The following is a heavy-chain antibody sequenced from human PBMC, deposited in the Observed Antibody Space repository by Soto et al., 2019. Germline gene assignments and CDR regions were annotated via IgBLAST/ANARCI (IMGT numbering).Heavy chain of an antibody. J-gene: IGHJ4*02. CDR1: GYTFTSYG. CDR2: ISAYNGNT. D-gene: IGHD6-13*01. CDR3: ASESSSRCHDY. Sequence: QVQLVQSGAEVKKPGASVKVSCKASGYTFTSYGISWVRQAPGQGLEWMGWISAYNGNTNHAPKFQGRVTMTTDTSTRTASLELRSLRSDDTAVYSCASESSSRCHDYWGQGTLVTVSS. V-gene: IGHV1-18*01.